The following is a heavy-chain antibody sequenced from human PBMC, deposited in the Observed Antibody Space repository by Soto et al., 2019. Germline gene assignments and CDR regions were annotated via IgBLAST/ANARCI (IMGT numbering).Heavy chain of an antibody. J-gene: IGHJ4*02. Sequence: EVQLVESGGGLVKPGGSLRLSCAASGFTFSSYSMNWVRQAPGKGLEWVSSISSSSSYIYYADSVKGRFTISRDNAKNSLELQMTSLRAEDTAVYYCARGGKVTMNRFDYWGQGTLVTVSS. CDR2: ISSSSSYI. CDR1: GFTFSSYS. D-gene: IGHD3-22*01. V-gene: IGHV3-21*01. CDR3: ARGGKVTMNRFDY.